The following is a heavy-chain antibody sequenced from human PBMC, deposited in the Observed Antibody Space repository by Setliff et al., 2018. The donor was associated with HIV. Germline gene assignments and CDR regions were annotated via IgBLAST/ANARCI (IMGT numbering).Heavy chain of an antibody. CDR2: IIPILGIA. J-gene: IGHJ6*03. Sequence: ASVKVSCKASGGTFSSYAISWVRQAPGQGLEWMGGIIPILGIANYAQKFQGRVTITADKSTSTAYMELSSLRSEDTAVYYCARVGIQLWYPSYYSYYMDVWGKGTTVTVSS. D-gene: IGHD5-18*01. CDR1: GGTFSSYA. V-gene: IGHV1-69*10. CDR3: ARVGIQLWYPSYYSYYMDV.